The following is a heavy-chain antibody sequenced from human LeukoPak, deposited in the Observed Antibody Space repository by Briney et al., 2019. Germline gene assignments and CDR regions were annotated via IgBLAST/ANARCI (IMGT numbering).Heavy chain of an antibody. Sequence: GGSLRLSCAASGFTFSSHWMHWVRQAPGKGLVWVSHINTDGSSTSYADSVKGRFTISRDNAKNTLYLQMNSLRAEDTAVYYCARVPSRGSADYWGQGTLVTVSS. CDR2: INTDGSST. D-gene: IGHD3-10*01. J-gene: IGHJ4*02. V-gene: IGHV3-74*01. CDR3: ARVPSRGSADY. CDR1: GFTFSSHW.